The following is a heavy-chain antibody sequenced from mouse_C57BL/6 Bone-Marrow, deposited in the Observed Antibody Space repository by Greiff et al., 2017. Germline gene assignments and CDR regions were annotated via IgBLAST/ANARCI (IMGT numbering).Heavy chain of an antibody. V-gene: IGHV5-9*01. CDR1: GFTFSSYT. Sequence: EVKLVESGGGLVKPGGSLKLSCAASGFTFSSYTMSWVRQTPEKRLEWVATISGGGGNTYYPDRVKGRFTISRDNAKNTLYLQMSSLRSEDTALYYCARQGQRRLRLDYWGQGTTLTVSS. J-gene: IGHJ2*01. CDR2: ISGGGGNT. D-gene: IGHD3-2*02. CDR3: ARQGQRRLRLDY.